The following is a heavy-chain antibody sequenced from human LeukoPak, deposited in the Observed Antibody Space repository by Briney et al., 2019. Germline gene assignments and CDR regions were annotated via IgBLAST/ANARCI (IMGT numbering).Heavy chain of an antibody. V-gene: IGHV3-15*01. J-gene: IGHJ6*02. D-gene: IGHD3-10*01. CDR3: TTSYGSGRYYYYYGMDV. CDR2: IKSKTDGGTT. Sequence: GGSLRLSCAASGFTFSNAWISWVRQAPGKGLEWVGRIKSKTDGGTTDYAAPVKGRFTISRDDSKNTLYLQMNSLKTEDTAVYYCTTSYGSGRYYYYYGMDVWGQGTTVTVSS. CDR1: GFTFSNAW.